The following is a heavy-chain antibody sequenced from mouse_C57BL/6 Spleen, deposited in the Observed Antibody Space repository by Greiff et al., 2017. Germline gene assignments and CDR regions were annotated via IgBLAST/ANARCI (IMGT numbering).Heavy chain of an antibody. V-gene: IGHV1-4*01. D-gene: IGHD2-4*01. Sequence: QVQLQQSGAELARPGASVKMSCKASGYTFTSYTMHWVKQRPGQGLEWIGYINPSSGYTKYNQKFKDKATLTADKSSSTAYMQLSSLTSEDSAVYYCARIVSDDDGLDYWGQGTTLTVSS. CDR3: ARIVSDDDGLDY. J-gene: IGHJ2*01. CDR2: INPSSGYT. CDR1: GYTFTSYT.